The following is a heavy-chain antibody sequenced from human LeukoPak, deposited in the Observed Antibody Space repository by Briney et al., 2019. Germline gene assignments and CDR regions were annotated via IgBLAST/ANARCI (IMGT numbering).Heavy chain of an antibody. CDR2: IYYSGST. Sequence: SEILSLTCTVSGGSISSYYWSWIRQPPGKGLEWIGYIYYSGSTNYNPSLKSRVTISVDTSKNQFSLKLSSVTAADTAVYYCARATDWGYYYGMDVWGKGTTVTVSS. CDR3: ARATDWGYYYGMDV. J-gene: IGHJ6*04. D-gene: IGHD3/OR15-3a*01. CDR1: GGSISSYY. V-gene: IGHV4-59*01.